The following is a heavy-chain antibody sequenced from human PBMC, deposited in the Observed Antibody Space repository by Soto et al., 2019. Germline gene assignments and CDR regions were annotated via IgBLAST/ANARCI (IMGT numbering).Heavy chain of an antibody. J-gene: IGHJ4*01. CDR2: INPSGAST. D-gene: IGHD3-22*01. V-gene: IGHV1-46*01. CDR1: GDAFTCYY. CDR3: ARDSLDSSGYYPDY. Sequence: VSAKVSCKASGDAFTCYYMHWVRKAPGQGLEWVGIINPSGASTSYAQKFQGRVTMTRDTSTSSVYMELSSLRSEDTAVYYCARDSLDSSGYYPDYWG.